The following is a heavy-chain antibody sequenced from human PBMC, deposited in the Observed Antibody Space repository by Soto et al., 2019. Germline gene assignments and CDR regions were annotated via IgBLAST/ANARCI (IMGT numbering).Heavy chain of an antibody. D-gene: IGHD2-8*01. CDR3: AGVSHQAFNWSHP. V-gene: IGHV1-18*01. J-gene: IGHJ5*02. Sequence: QVQLVQSGAEVKKPGASVKVSCKASGYTFTSYGISWVRQAPGQGLEWMGGISAYNGNTNYAQKLQGRVTMTADTSTRTAYMELRSLRSDDPAVYYRAGVSHQAFNWSHPWGQGTLVTVSS. CDR1: GYTFTSYG. CDR2: ISAYNGNT.